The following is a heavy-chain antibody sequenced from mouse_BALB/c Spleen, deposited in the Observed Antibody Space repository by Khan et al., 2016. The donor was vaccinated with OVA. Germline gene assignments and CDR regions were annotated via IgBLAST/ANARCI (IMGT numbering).Heavy chain of an antibody. CDR2: IWSDGNT. J-gene: IGHJ3*01. CDR3: AIIVYGYDWFAY. D-gene: IGHD2-2*01. Sequence: QVQLKESGPGLVAPSQSLSITCTVSGSSSTNYGVSWARQTPGKGLDWLGVIWSDGNTNYHSSLKSRLTITKDNSKNQVLLKLNSLQTDDTATYXCAIIVYGYDWFAYWGQGTLVTVSA. CDR1: GSSSTNYG. V-gene: IGHV2-3*01.